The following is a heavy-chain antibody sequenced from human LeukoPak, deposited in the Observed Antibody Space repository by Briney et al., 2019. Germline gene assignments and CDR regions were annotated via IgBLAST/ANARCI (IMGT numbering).Heavy chain of an antibody. CDR3: ARDAYCGGDCPTI. CDR1: GGSISSYY. Sequence: SETLSLTCTVSGGSISSYYWSWIRQPPGKGLEWIGYIYYSGSTNYNPSLKSRVTISVDTSKNQFSLKLSSVTAADTAVYYCARDAYCGGDCPTIWGQGTMVTVSS. J-gene: IGHJ3*02. D-gene: IGHD2-21*01. V-gene: IGHV4-59*01. CDR2: IYYSGST.